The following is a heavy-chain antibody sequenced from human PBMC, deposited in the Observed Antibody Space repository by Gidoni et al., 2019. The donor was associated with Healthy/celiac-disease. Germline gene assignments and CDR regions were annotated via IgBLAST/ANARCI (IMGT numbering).Heavy chain of an antibody. V-gene: IGHV4-4*07. CDR2: IYTSGST. D-gene: IGHD6-13*01. Sequence: QVQLQESGPGLVKPSESLSLTCPVSGGYISSYYWSWILQPAGKGLEWIGRIYTSGSTNYHPSLKSRVTMSVDTSKNHVSLKLSSVTAADTAVYYCARDSGSSWLIDNWGQGTLVTVSS. J-gene: IGHJ4*02. CDR1: GGYISSYY. CDR3: ARDSGSSWLIDN.